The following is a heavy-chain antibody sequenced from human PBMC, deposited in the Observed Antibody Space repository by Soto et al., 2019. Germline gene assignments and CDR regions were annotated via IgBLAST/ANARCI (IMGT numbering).Heavy chain of an antibody. V-gene: IGHV4-31*03. J-gene: IGHJ4*02. CDR1: GGSISSGGYY. CDR3: ARVHQYSYGSYYFDY. Sequence: QVQLQESGPGLVKPSQTLSLTCTVSGGSISSGGYYWSWIRQHPGKGLEWIGYIYYSGSTYYNPSPTSRVTISVDTSKNQFSLKLSSVTAADTAVYYCARVHQYSYGSYYFDYWGQGTLVTVSS. CDR2: IYYSGST. D-gene: IGHD5-18*01.